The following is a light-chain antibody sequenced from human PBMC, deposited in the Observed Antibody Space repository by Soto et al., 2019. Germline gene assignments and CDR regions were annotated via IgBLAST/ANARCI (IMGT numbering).Light chain of an antibody. CDR3: QQYHTWTIT. CDR1: QSIGSN. CDR2: DAS. J-gene: IGKJ4*01. Sequence: EVVMRQSPATLSVSPGERATLSCRASQSIGSNLVWYQQRPGQAPRLLIYDASTRETGIPARFSGSGAGTEFTLTISSLQSEDCAIYYCQQYHTWTITFGGGTKVDIK. V-gene: IGKV3-15*01.